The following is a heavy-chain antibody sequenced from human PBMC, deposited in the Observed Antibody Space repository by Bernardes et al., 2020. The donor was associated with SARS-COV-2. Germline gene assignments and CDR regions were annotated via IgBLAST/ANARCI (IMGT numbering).Heavy chain of an antibody. CDR3: ARVYFLQLAFDY. D-gene: IGHD2-2*01. Sequence: GGSLRLSCAVSGFTFTSYWIHWIRQAPGKCLVWVSRINGDGTSTSYADAVKGRFTISRDNSKNTLFLQMNSLRAEDTAIYYCARVYFLQLAFDYWGQGTLVTVSS. J-gene: IGHJ4*02. CDR2: INGDGTST. CDR1: GFTFTSYW. V-gene: IGHV3-74*01.